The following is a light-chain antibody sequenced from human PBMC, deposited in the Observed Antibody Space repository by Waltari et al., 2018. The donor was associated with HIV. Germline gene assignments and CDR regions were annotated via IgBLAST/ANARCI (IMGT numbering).Light chain of an antibody. CDR2: SEH. CDR3: AAWDDNLNGPL. V-gene: IGLV1-44*01. CDR1: TSSIGSNT. Sequence: QSVLTQPPSASGTPGQRVTISCSGSTSSIGSNTVNWYQQLPGTAPKLLIYSEHQRPSGVPNLFSGSKSDTSASRAISGFQSEDEADYYCAAWDDNLNGPLFGGGTKLTVL. J-gene: IGLJ2*01.